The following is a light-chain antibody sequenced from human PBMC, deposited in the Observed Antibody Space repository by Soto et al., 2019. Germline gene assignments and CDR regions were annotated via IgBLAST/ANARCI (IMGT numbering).Light chain of an antibody. CDR3: QQYGSSPIT. J-gene: IGKJ5*01. V-gene: IGKV3-20*01. Sequence: EVVLTQFPATLSLSPWDRAALSCKASQSVHNFLAWYQQRPGQAPRLLIYGASNRAAGIPDRFSGSGSGTDFTLTISRLEPEDFAVYYCQQYGSSPITFGQGTRLEIK. CDR1: QSVHNF. CDR2: GAS.